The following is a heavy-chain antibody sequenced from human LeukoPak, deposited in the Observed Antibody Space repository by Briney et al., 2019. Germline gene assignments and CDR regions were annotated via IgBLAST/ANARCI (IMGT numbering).Heavy chain of an antibody. CDR3: ARGPIVVVPAARGTLGY. D-gene: IGHD2-2*01. CDR2: MNPNSGNT. Sequence: ASVKVSCKASGYTFTSYDINWVRQATGQGLEWMGWMNPNSGNTDYAQKFQGRVTMTRNTSISTAYMELSSLRSEDTAVYYCARGPIVVVPAARGTLGYWGQGTLVTVSS. V-gene: IGHV1-8*01. CDR1: GYTFTSYD. J-gene: IGHJ4*02.